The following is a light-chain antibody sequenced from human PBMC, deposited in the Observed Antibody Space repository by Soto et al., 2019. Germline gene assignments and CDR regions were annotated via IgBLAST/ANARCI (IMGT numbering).Light chain of an antibody. CDR3: SSYTSSSTPRYV. V-gene: IGLV2-14*01. Sequence: QSALTQPASVSGSPGQSITISSTGTSSDVGGYNYVSWYQQHPGKAPKLMIYDVSNRPSGVSNRFSGSKSGNTASLTISGLQAEDEADYYCSSYTSSSTPRYVFGTGTKLTVL. J-gene: IGLJ1*01. CDR1: SSDVGGYNY. CDR2: DVS.